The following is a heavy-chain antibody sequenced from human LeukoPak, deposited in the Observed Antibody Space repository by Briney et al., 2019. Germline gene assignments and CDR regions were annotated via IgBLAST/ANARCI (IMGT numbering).Heavy chain of an antibody. J-gene: IGHJ4*02. CDR3: ATSSGSYYY. D-gene: IGHD1-26*01. CDR1: GGSISGYY. V-gene: IGHV4-59*04. CDR2: LYYSGST. Sequence: PSETLSLTCSVSGGSISGYYWSWIRQPPGKGLEWIGSLYYSGSTYRNPSLKSRVTISVDTSKNQFSLKLTSVTAADTAVYYCATSSGSYYYWGQGTLVTVSS.